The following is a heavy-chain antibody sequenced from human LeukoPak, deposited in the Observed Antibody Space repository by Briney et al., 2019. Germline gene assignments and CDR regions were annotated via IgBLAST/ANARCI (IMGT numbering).Heavy chain of an antibody. J-gene: IGHJ4*02. CDR1: GFTFSSYA. CDR2: ISGSGGGT. CDR3: AKTPPRASYCTGGVCYWDY. Sequence: QAGGSLRLSCAASGFTFSSYAMSWVRQAPGEGLEWVSAISGSGGGTYYADSVEGRFTISRDNAKNTLYLQMNSLRAEDTAVYYCAKTPPRASYCTGGVCYWDYWGQGTLVTVSS. D-gene: IGHD2-8*02. V-gene: IGHV3-23*01.